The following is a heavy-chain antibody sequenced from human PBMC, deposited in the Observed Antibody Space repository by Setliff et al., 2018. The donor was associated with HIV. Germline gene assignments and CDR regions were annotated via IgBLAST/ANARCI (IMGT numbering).Heavy chain of an antibody. CDR3: ASLKGHYFDTSGYYNNWFDP. CDR2: VSSRGDT. J-gene: IGHJ5*02. V-gene: IGHV4-61*02. D-gene: IGHD3-22*01. Sequence: PSETLSLTCTVSDSGTYYWSWIRQPAGKGLEWIGRVSSRGDTYYNPSLKSRVTISVDTSKNQFSLKLSSVTAADTAVYYCASLKGHYFDTSGYYNNWFDPWGQGTLVTVSS. CDR1: DSGTYY.